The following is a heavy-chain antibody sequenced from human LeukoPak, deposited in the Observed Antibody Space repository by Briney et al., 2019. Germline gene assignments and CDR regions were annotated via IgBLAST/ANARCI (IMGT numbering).Heavy chain of an antibody. J-gene: IGHJ4*02. CDR3: ARDSPNEAILWWSIDY. D-gene: IGHD2-21*01. Sequence: PGGSLRLSCAASGLTFRTYAMSWVRQAPGKGLEWVSSISSSSSYRYYEESVKGRFSISRDNARNSLYLQMNSLRAEDTAVYYCARDSPNEAILWWSIDYWGQGTLVTVSS. CDR2: ISSSSSYR. V-gene: IGHV3-21*01. CDR1: GLTFRTYA.